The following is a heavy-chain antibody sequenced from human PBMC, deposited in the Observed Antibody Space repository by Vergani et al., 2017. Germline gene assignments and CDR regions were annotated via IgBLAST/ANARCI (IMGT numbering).Heavy chain of an antibody. CDR2: FFPGDSDT. CDR3: ARRISAASYGAFDI. J-gene: IGHJ3*02. Sequence: EVQLVQSGAEVRKPGESLTISCEVSGYSFTNYWIGWVRQMPGKGLEWMGIFFPGDSDTRYSPSFQGLVTISGDKSISTAYLQWSSLKASDTAMYYCARRISAASYGAFDIWGQGTMVTVSS. D-gene: IGHD6-13*01. V-gene: IGHV5-51*01. CDR1: GYSFTNYW.